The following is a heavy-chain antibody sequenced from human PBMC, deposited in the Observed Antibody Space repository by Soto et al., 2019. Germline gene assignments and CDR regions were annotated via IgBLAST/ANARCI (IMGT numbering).Heavy chain of an antibody. D-gene: IGHD2-2*02. Sequence: GGSLRLSCAASGFTFSDYYMSWIRQAPGKGLEWVSYISSSGSTIYYADSVKGRFTISRDNAKNSLYLQMNSLRAEDTAVYYCAQENSGIVVVPAAIRDLYGMDVWGQGTTVTVSS. J-gene: IGHJ6*02. CDR1: GFTFSDYY. CDR3: AQENSGIVVVPAAIRDLYGMDV. V-gene: IGHV3-11*01. CDR2: ISSSGSTI.